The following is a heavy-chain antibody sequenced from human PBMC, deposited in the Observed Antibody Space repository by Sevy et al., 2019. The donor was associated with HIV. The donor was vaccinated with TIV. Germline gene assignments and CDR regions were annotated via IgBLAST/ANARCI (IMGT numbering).Heavy chain of an antibody. V-gene: IGHV3-23*01. J-gene: IGHJ4*02. CDR1: GFTFSSYA. D-gene: IGHD3-22*01. Sequence: GGSLRLSCAASGFTFSSYAMSWVRQAPGKGLEWVSAISGSGGSTYYADSVKGRFTISRDNSKNTLYLQMNSLRAEDTAVYYCVGYYDSSGYLQVDYWGQGTLVTVSS. CDR3: VGYYDSSGYLQVDY. CDR2: ISGSGGST.